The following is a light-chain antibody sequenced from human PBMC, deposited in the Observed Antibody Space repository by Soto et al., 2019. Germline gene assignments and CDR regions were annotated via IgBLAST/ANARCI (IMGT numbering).Light chain of an antibody. V-gene: IGKV3-15*01. Sequence: EIVMTQSPATLSVSPGERATLSCRASQSVSGNLAWYQQKPGQAPRLLIYGASTRATGIPARFSGSGSGKEFPLTISSLQSEDFAVYYCQQYNNWLITFGQGTRLEIK. CDR2: GAS. CDR1: QSVSGN. J-gene: IGKJ5*01. CDR3: QQYNNWLIT.